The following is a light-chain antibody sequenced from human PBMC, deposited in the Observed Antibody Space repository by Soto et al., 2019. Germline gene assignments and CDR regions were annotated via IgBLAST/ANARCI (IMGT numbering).Light chain of an antibody. CDR2: GAS. Sequence: EIVLTQSPGTLSLSPGERATLSCRASQSVTSSYLAWYQQKLGQAPRLLIYGASTMATGIPDRFSGSGSGTDFTLTITRLEPEDFAVYYCQQYGSPPFTFGPGTKVDIK. CDR3: QQYGSPPFT. V-gene: IGKV3-20*01. CDR1: QSVTSSY. J-gene: IGKJ3*01.